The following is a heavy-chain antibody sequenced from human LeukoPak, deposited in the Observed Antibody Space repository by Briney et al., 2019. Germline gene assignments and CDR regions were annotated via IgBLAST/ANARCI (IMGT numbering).Heavy chain of an antibody. CDR3: AKDFRIGYSAHFDY. CDR2: NENGGTT. J-gene: IGHJ4*02. CDR1: GFNFANPA. Sequence: GGSLRLSCAASGFNFANPAMSWVRQAPEKGLEFVSGNENGGTTYYADSVKGRFSISRDNSKNTLYLQMDSLRGEDTAVYYCAKDFRIGYSAHFDYWGQGALVTVSS. D-gene: IGHD2-21*01. V-gene: IGHV3-23*01.